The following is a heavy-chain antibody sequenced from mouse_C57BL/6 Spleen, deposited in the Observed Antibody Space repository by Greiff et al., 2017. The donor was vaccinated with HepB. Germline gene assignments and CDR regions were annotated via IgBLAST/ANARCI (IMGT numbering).Heavy chain of an antibody. CDR3: ARYSQLGLYAMDY. CDR2: IRNKANGYTT. J-gene: IGHJ4*01. CDR1: GFTFTDYY. Sequence: DVHLVESGGGLVQPGGSLSLSCAASGFTFTDYYMSWVRQPPGKALEWLGFIRNKANGYTTEYSASVKGRFTISRDNSQSILYLQMNALRAEDSATYYCARYSQLGLYAMDYWGQGTSVTVSS. V-gene: IGHV7-3*01. D-gene: IGHD4-1*02.